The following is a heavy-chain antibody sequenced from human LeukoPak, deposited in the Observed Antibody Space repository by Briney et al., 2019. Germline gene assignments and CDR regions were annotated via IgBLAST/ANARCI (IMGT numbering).Heavy chain of an antibody. D-gene: IGHD3-10*01. J-gene: IGHJ4*02. Sequence: GGSLRLSCAASGFTFSNAWMSWVRQAPGKGLEWVGRIKSKTDGGTTDYAAPVKGRFTISRDDSKNTLYLQMNSLKTEDTAVYYCTTTFPYYYGSGSYPFFDYWGQGTLVTVSS. CDR2: IKSKTDGGTT. V-gene: IGHV3-15*01. CDR3: TTTFPYYYGSGSYPFFDY. CDR1: GFTFSNAW.